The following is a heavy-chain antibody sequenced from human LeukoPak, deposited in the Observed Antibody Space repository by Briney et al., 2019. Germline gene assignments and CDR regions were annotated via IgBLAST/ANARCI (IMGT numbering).Heavy chain of an antibody. J-gene: IGHJ4*02. V-gene: IGHV3-33*01. Sequence: PGGSLRLSCAASGFTFSSYGMHWVRQAPGKGLEWVAVIWYDGSNKYYADSVKGRFTISRVNSKNTLYLQMNSLRAEDTAVYYCARSGVLLWFGELSPPDYWGQGTLVTVSS. CDR3: ARSGVLLWFGELSPPDY. D-gene: IGHD3-10*01. CDR2: IWYDGSNK. CDR1: GFTFSSYG.